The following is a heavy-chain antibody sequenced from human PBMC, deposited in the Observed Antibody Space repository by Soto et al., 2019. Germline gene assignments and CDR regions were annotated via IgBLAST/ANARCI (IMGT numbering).Heavy chain of an antibody. V-gene: IGHV3-9*01. CDR3: AKDSGRDGYTPFDY. CDR2: ITWNGDTV. D-gene: IGHD5-12*01. CDR1: GFTFDDFA. Sequence: EVPLVESGGGLVQPGRSLRLSCAASGFTFDDFAMHWVRQAPGKGLEWVSIITWNGDTVDYADSVKGRFTISRDNAKNSLYLQMNSLRAEDTALYYCAKDSGRDGYTPFDYWGQGTLVTVSS. J-gene: IGHJ4*02.